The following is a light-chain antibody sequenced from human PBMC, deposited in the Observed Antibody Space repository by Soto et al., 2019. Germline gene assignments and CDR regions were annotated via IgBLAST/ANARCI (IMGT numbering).Light chain of an antibody. V-gene: IGKV3-20*01. CDR3: HQYDIPPQT. Sequence: VMTQAPATLSVSPGERAPLSCRASQTINNNVAWYQLKDGRAHRLIIYGASRRATGIPERVSGRESGTDFTLTISRLEPEECAVYYCHQYDIPPQTVGRGNKVEIK. CDR2: GAS. CDR1: QTINNN. J-gene: IGKJ4*01.